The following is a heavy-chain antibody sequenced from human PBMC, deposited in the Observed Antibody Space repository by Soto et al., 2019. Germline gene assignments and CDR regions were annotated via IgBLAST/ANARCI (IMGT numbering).Heavy chain of an antibody. CDR3: ARDSHVYGMDV. V-gene: IGHV3-13*04. CDR2: IGTAGDT. Sequence: EVQLVESGGGLVQPGGSLRLSCAASGFTFSSYDMHWVRQATGKGLEWVSAIGTAGDTYYPGSVKGRFTISRENAKNSLYVQMNSLRAGDTAVYYCARDSHVYGMDVWGQGTTVTVSS. CDR1: GFTFSSYD. J-gene: IGHJ6*02.